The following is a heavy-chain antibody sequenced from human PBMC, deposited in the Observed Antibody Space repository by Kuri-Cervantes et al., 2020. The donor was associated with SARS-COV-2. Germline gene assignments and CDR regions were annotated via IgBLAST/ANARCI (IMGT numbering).Heavy chain of an antibody. CDR2: ISAGGGRT. D-gene: IGHD2-15*01. V-gene: IGHV3-23*01. J-gene: IGHJ5*02. Sequence: GGSLRLSCEASGFILGSYGMTWVRQAPGKGLQWVSSISAGGGRTDYADSVKGRFTISRDNSKKMVFLQMDKLRGEDAALYYCARVVAAAGRLWFDPWGQGTPVTVSS. CDR3: ARVVAAAGRLWFDP. CDR1: GFILGSYG.